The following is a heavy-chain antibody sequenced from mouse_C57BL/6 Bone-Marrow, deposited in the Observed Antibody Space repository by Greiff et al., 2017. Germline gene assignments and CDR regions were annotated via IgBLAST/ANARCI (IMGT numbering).Heavy chain of an antibody. CDR2: ISDGGSYT. CDR1: GFTFSSYA. D-gene: IGHD2-4*01. J-gene: IGHJ3*01. Sequence: EVILVESGGGLVKPGGSLKLSCAASGFTFSSYAMSWVRQTPEKRLEWVATISDGGSYTYYPDNVKGRFTISRDNAKTNLYLQMSQLKSEDTAMYYGGRPLYDYVVAWFAYWGQGTLVTVSA. V-gene: IGHV5-4*03. CDR3: GRPLYDYVVAWFAY.